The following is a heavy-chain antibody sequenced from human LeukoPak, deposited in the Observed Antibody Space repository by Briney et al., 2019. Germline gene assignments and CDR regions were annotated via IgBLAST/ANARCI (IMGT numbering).Heavy chain of an antibody. CDR1: GFTVSSNY. Sequence: PGGSLRLSCAASGFTVSSNYMSWVRRAPGKGLEWVSVIYSGGSTYYADSVKGRFTISRDNSKNTLYLQMNSLRAEDTAVYYCERVTYGSGSYYYWGQGTLVTVYS. CDR3: ERVTYGSGSYYY. J-gene: IGHJ4*02. CDR2: IYSGGST. D-gene: IGHD3-10*01. V-gene: IGHV3-66*01.